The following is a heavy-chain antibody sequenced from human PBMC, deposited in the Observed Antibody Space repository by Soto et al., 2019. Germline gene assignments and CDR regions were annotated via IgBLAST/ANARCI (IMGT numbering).Heavy chain of an antibody. J-gene: IGHJ4*02. CDR1: GFSFRKAY. V-gene: IGHV3-15*01. CDR2: IKTEGAGGTR. CDR3: TTWLDGPSRWLNN. Sequence: EVHLVESGGGLVEPGGSLRLSCAASGFSFRKAYMSWVRQAPGRGPEWVGRIKTEGAGGTREYAAPVRGRFSISRVDSRTTLYLPMNSLKTGDTAIYYCTTWLDGPSRWLNNLGQGTMVTVSS. D-gene: IGHD6-19*01.